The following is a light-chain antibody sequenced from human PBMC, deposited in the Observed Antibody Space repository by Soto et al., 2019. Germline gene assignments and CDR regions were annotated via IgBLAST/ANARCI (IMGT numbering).Light chain of an antibody. Sequence: DIQMTQSPSTLSGSVGDRVTITCRASQTISSWLAWYQQKPGKAPKLLIYNADTLESGVPSRFSGSGYGTEFILTISSLQPDDFATYYCQQFSLYWAFGQGTKVDIK. CDR2: NAD. CDR1: QTISSW. V-gene: IGKV1-5*01. J-gene: IGKJ1*01. CDR3: QQFSLYWA.